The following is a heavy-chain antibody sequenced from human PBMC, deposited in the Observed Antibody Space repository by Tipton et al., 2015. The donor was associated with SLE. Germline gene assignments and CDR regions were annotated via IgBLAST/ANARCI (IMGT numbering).Heavy chain of an antibody. CDR3: ARARGYSYGPFDY. J-gene: IGHJ4*02. V-gene: IGHV3-48*04. D-gene: IGHD5-18*01. CDR2: ISSSGSTI. CDR1: GFTFSSYS. Sequence: GSLRLSCAASGFTFSSYSMNWVRQAPGKGLEWVSYISSSGSTIYYADSVKGRFTISRDNAKNSLYLQMNSLRAEDTAVYYCARARGYSYGPFDYWGQGTLVTVAS.